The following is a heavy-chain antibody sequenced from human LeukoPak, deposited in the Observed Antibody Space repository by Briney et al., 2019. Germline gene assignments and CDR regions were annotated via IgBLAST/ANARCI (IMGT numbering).Heavy chain of an antibody. V-gene: IGHV3-33*01. CDR2: IWYDGSNK. J-gene: IGHJ3*02. D-gene: IGHD4-23*01. CDR1: GFTFSSYG. Sequence: GGSLRLSCAASGFTFSSYGMHWVRQAPGKGLEWVAVIWYDGSNKYYADSVKGRFTISRDNSKNTLYLQMNSLRAEDTAVYYCARDKYGGNPGDAFDIWGQGTMVTVSS. CDR3: ARDKYGGNPGDAFDI.